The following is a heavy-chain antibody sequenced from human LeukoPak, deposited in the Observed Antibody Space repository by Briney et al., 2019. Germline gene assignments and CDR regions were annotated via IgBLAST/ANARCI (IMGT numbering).Heavy chain of an antibody. CDR3: ARERRVAAAGWGVGYYYYMDV. Sequence: GRSLRLSCAASGFSFSSIVVHWVRQAPGKGLEWVAVMSSDGRIKNYADSLKGRFTISRDNAKNSLYLQMNSLRAEDTAVYYCARERRVAAAGWGVGYYYYMDVWGKGTTVTVSS. CDR1: GFSFSSIV. CDR2: MSSDGRIK. D-gene: IGHD6-13*01. J-gene: IGHJ6*03. V-gene: IGHV3-30*04.